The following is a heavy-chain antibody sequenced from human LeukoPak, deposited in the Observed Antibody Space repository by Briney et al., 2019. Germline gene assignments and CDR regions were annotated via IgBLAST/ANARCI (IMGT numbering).Heavy chain of an antibody. V-gene: IGHV3-23*01. CDR3: VREDTPATANY. D-gene: IGHD2-21*02. Sequence: PGGSLRLSCAASGFNFANHAMSWVRQTAGKGLEWVSAISGGGDITYYADSVKGRFPISRDNSKDTLFLQMHSLRPGDTAVYYCVREDTPATANYWGQGTLVTISS. J-gene: IGHJ4*02. CDR1: GFNFANHA. CDR2: ISGGGDIT.